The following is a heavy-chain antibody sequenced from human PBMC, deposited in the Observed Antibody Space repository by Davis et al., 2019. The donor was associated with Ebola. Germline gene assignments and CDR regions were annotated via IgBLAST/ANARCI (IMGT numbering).Heavy chain of an antibody. CDR2: IKQDGSEK. CDR1: GFTFSSYW. V-gene: IGHV3-7*03. J-gene: IGHJ4*02. D-gene: IGHD2-2*01. Sequence: PGGSLRLSCAASGFTFSSYWMSWVRQAPGKGLEWVANIKQDGSEKYYVDSVKGRFTISRDNAKNSLYLQMNSLRAEDTALYYCAKGGGYCSSTSCYEGNFDYWGQGTLVTVSS. CDR3: AKGGGYCSSTSCYEGNFDY.